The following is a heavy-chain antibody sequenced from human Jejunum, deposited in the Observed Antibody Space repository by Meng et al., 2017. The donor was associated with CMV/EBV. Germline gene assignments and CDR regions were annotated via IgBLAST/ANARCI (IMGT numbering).Heavy chain of an antibody. D-gene: IGHD1-26*01. Sequence: QVHLVRPGGEVKKPGASLKVSCKVSGYTFTNYGITWVRQAPGQGLEWMGWISAYNGNTNYAQTLQGRVTMTTDTSTSTAYMELRSLRSDDTAVYYCARVEVGITSGDYWGQGTLVTVSS. CDR1: GYTFTNYG. CDR3: ARVEVGITSGDY. J-gene: IGHJ4*02. V-gene: IGHV1-18*01. CDR2: ISAYNGNT.